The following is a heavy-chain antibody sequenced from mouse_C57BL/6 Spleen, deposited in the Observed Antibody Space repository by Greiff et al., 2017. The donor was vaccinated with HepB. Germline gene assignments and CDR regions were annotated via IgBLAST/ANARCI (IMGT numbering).Heavy chain of an antibody. Sequence: EVKLVESGGGLVKPGGSLKLSCAASGFTFSSYAMSWVRQTPEKRLEWVATISDGGSYTYYPDNVKGRFTISRDNAKNNLYLQMSHLKSEDTAMYYCARDRGGSRSSFAYWGQGTLVTVSA. J-gene: IGHJ3*01. D-gene: IGHD1-1*01. CDR2: ISDGGSYT. CDR1: GFTFSSYA. V-gene: IGHV5-4*01. CDR3: ARDRGGSRSSFAY.